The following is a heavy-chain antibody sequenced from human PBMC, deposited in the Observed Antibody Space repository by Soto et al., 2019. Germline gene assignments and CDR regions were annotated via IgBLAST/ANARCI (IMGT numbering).Heavy chain of an antibody. Sequence: PGGSLRLSCAASGFNFGLYAMIWVRQAPGEGLEWVSGFSDRGTGTFYADSVKGRFTISRDNFNRVLYLQMNSLRAEDTAIYYCVRGYAMDVWGQGTTVTVSS. V-gene: IGHV3-23*01. CDR2: FSDRGTGT. CDR3: VRGYAMDV. J-gene: IGHJ6*02. CDR1: GFNFGLYA.